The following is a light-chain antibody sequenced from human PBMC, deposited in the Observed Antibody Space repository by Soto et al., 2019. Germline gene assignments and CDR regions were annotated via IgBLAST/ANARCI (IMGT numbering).Light chain of an antibody. J-gene: IGKJ5*01. Sequence: DIQMTQSPSAMSASVGDEFTITLRSSQGISNYLAWFQQKPGKVPKRLIYAASSLQNGVPSRFSGSGSGTDFTLTISCLQSEDFATYYCQQYYSYPPITFGQGTRLEIK. CDR2: AAS. CDR1: QGISNY. V-gene: IGKV1-17*03. CDR3: QQYYSYPPIT.